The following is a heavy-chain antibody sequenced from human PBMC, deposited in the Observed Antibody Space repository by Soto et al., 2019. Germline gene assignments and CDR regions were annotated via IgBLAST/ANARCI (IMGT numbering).Heavy chain of an antibody. D-gene: IGHD6-13*01. CDR1: GYTFTTYY. Sequence: QMQLVQSGAEVKKPGASVKVSCKASGYTFTTYYIHWVRQAPGQGLEWMGIINPSGGTTSYAQEFQCRVTMTSDTSTSTVYMELSSLRSEDTAVYYCASSLQQLVLVSWGQGTLATVSS. CDR3: ASSLQQLVLVS. V-gene: IGHV1-46*01. J-gene: IGHJ5*02. CDR2: INPSGGTT.